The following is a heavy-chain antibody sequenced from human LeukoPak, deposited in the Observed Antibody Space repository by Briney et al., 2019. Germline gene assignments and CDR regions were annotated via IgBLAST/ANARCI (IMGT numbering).Heavy chain of an antibody. D-gene: IGHD2-21*02. CDR3: ARGLLAYCGGDCYSHFDY. V-gene: IGHV3-30*03. CDR2: ISYDGSNK. Sequence: GGSLRLSCAASGFTFSRSAMHWVRQAPGKGLEWVAVISYDGSNKYYADSVKGRFTISRDNSKNTLYLQMNSLRAEDTAVYYCARGLLAYCGGDCYSHFDYWGQGTLVTVSS. CDR1: GFTFSRSA. J-gene: IGHJ4*02.